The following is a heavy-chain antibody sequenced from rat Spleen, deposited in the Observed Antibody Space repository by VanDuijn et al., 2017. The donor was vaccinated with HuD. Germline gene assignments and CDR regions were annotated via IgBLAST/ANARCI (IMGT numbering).Heavy chain of an antibody. CDR3: TRDDYSSYVMDA. CDR2: ISSGGST. V-gene: IGHV2S12*01. D-gene: IGHD1-2*01. Sequence: VQLVESGGGLVQPGRSLRLSCAASGFTFSDYNMAWVRQAPRKGLEWIAAISSGGSTYYNSALKSRLSISRDTSKSQVFLKMNSLQTEDTAIYFCTRDDYSSYVMDAWGQGASVTVSS. CDR1: GFTFSDYN. J-gene: IGHJ4*01.